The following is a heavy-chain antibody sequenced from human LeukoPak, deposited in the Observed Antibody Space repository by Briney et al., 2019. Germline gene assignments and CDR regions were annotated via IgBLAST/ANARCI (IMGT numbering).Heavy chain of an antibody. CDR3: ARVHVNSGYYFGDAFDI. J-gene: IGHJ3*02. Sequence: SETLSLTCTVSGGSISSYYWSWIRKPPGKGLEGIGYIYYSGSTNYNPSLKSRVTISVDTSKNQFSLKLSSVTAADTAIYYCARVHVNSGYYFGDAFDIWGQGTMVTVSS. V-gene: IGHV4-59*08. CDR1: GGSISSYY. CDR2: IYYSGST. D-gene: IGHD3-22*01.